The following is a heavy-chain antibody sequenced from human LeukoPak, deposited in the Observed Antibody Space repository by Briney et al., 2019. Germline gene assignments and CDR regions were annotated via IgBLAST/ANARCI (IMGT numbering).Heavy chain of an antibody. CDR2: ISGSGGST. Sequence: PGGSLRLSCAASGFTFSSYAMSWVRQAPGKGLEWVSAISGSGGSTYYADSVKGRSPISRDNSKTTLYLQMNSLRAEDTAVYYCAKGIGDYGDTVDYWGQGTLVTVSS. V-gene: IGHV3-23*01. D-gene: IGHD4-17*01. J-gene: IGHJ4*02. CDR1: GFTFSSYA. CDR3: AKGIGDYGDTVDY.